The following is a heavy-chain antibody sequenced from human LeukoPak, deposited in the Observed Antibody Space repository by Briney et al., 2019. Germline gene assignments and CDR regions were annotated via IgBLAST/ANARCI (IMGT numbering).Heavy chain of an antibody. CDR1: GGSFSGYY. V-gene: IGHV4-34*01. CDR3: AREDSYGYGGVWFDP. Sequence: SETLSLTCAVYGGSFSGYYWSWIRQPPGKGLEWIGEINHSGSTNYNPSLNSQVPISVDTSKNQFPLKLRSVTAADTAVYYCAREDSYGYGGVWFDPWGQGTLVTVSS. CDR2: INHSGST. J-gene: IGHJ5*02. D-gene: IGHD5-18*01.